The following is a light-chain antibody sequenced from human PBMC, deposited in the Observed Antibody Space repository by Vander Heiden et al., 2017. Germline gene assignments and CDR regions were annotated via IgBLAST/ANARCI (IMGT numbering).Light chain of an antibody. Sequence: HELTHPPSVSVFQGKMDRINCSGEEIPKKYAYWYQQKPGQFPVLVIYKDSGRPSGIPERFSGSSSGTIVTLTISGVQAEDEADYYCLSADSSVIYVVFGGGTKLTVL. CDR2: KDS. CDR1: EIPKKY. V-gene: IGLV3-16*01. J-gene: IGLJ2*01. CDR3: LSADSSVIYVV.